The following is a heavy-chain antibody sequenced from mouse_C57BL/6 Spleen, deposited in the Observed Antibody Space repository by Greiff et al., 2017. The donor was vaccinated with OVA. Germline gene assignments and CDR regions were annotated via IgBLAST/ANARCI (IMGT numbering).Heavy chain of an antibody. CDR2: IYPGDGDT. CDR3: ARVVRTGYFAY. J-gene: IGHJ2*01. D-gene: IGHD2-13*01. CDR1: GYAFSSSW. Sequence: VQLQQSGPELVKPGASVKISCKASGYAFSSSWMNWVKQRPGKGLEWIGRIYPGDGDTNYNGKLKGKATLNADKSSSTAYMQLSSLTSEDSAVYFCARVVRTGYFAYWGKGTTLTVSS. V-gene: IGHV1-82*01.